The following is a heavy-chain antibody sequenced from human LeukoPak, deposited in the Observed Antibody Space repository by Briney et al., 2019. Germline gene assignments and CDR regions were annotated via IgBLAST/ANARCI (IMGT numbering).Heavy chain of an antibody. V-gene: IGHV1-69*04. CDR1: GGTFSSYA. J-gene: IGHJ6*02. CDR3: ARVPPIQGYYGMDV. CDR2: IIPILGIA. Sequence: ASVKVSCTASGGTFSSYAISWVRQAPGQGLEWMGRIIPILGIANYAQKFQGRVTITADKSTSTAYMELSSLRSEDTAVYYCARVPPIQGYYGMDVWGQGTTVTVSS.